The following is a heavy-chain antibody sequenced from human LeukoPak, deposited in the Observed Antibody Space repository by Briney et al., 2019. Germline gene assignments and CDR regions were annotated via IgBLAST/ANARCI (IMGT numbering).Heavy chain of an antibody. J-gene: IGHJ4*02. CDR2: IGGSGTRT. D-gene: IGHD4-17*01. V-gene: IGHV3-23*01. CDR1: GFTFTTYG. CDR3: ARDDVWRGDYALDY. Sequence: GGSLRLSCSASGFTFTTYGMNWVRQAPGKGLEWVSGIGGSGTRTYYADSVKGRFTISRDNSKNSLYLQMNSLRAEDTAVYYCARDDVWRGDYALDYWGQGTLVTVSS.